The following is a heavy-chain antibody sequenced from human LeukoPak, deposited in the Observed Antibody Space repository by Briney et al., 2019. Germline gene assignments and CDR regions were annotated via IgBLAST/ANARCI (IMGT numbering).Heavy chain of an antibody. CDR1: GFPFSSYA. CDR3: AKDLKLHDMAVAGTY. D-gene: IGHD6-19*01. J-gene: IGHJ4*02. CDR2: ISGSGCRT. V-gene: IGHV3-23*01. Sequence: GGSLRLSCAASGFPFSSYAMLWVRPAPGKGLEWVSAISGSGCRTYYADSLKGWCTISRNNAKNTLYLQMNSLRAEDTGGYYCAKDLKLHDMAVAGTYWRQGTLVSVSS.